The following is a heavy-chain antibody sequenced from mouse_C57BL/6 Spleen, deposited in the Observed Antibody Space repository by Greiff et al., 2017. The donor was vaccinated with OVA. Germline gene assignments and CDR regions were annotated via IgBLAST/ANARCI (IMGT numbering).Heavy chain of an antibody. D-gene: IGHD4-1*01. CDR2: IHPNSGST. CDR1: GYTFTSYW. CDR3: ARSGTIGDFDY. J-gene: IGHJ2*01. Sequence: QVQLQQPGAELVKPGASVKLSCKASGYTFTSYWMHWVKQRPGQGLEWIGMIHPNSGSTNYNEKFKSKATLTVDKSSSTAYMQLSSLTSEDSAVYYCARSGTIGDFDYWGQGTTLTVSS. V-gene: IGHV1-64*01.